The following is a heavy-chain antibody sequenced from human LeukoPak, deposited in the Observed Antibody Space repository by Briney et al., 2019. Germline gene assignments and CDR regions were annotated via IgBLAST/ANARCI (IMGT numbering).Heavy chain of an antibody. CDR2: ISLNSGGT. CDR1: GYMFTGYH. Sequence: ASVKVSCKASGYMFTGYHMHWVRQAPGQGLGWMGWISLNSGGTSYAQTFEGRVTMTRDTSISTAYMELSRLRSADTAVYYCAKEGGGLDYWGQGTLVTVSS. V-gene: IGHV1-2*02. CDR3: AKEGGGLDY. J-gene: IGHJ4*02. D-gene: IGHD3-16*01.